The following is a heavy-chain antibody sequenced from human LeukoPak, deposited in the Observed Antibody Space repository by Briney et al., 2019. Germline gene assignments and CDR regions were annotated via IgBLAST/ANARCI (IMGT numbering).Heavy chain of an antibody. Sequence: ASVKVSCKASGYTFTGYYMHWVRQAPGQGLEWMGWINPKSGGTNYAQKFQGRVTMTRGTSISTAYMELSRLRSDDTAVYYCARDHIAVAEGYFDYWGQGTLVTVSS. CDR2: INPKSGGT. CDR3: ARDHIAVAEGYFDY. CDR1: GYTFTGYY. D-gene: IGHD6-19*01. J-gene: IGHJ4*02. V-gene: IGHV1-2*02.